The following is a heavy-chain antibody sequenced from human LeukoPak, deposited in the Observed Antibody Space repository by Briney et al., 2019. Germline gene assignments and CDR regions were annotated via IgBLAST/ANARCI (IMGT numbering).Heavy chain of an antibody. CDR2: IYSGGST. J-gene: IGHJ4*02. CDR1: GFTVSSNY. CDR3: ARVGSGYYYGSGSYCDY. Sequence: GGSLRLSCAASGFTVSSNYMSWVRQAPGKGLEWVSVIYSGGSTYYADSVKGRFTISRDNSKNTLYLQMNSLRAEDTAVYYCARVGSGYYYGSGSYCDYWGQGTLVTVSS. D-gene: IGHD3-10*01. V-gene: IGHV3-66*01.